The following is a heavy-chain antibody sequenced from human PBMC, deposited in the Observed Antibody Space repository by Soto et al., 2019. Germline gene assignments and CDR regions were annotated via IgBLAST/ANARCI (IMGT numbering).Heavy chain of an antibody. V-gene: IGHV4-59*01. D-gene: IGHD6-13*01. Sequence: KPSETLSLTXTVSGGSISVYYWTWIRQPPGKELEWIGYISYTGSTNYNPSLKSRVTISVDTSKNQFSLKLSSVTAADTAVYYCAREGYSSCWYLAGAFDLWGQGTMVTVSS. CDR1: GGSISVYY. CDR3: AREGYSSCWYLAGAFDL. CDR2: ISYTGST. J-gene: IGHJ3*01.